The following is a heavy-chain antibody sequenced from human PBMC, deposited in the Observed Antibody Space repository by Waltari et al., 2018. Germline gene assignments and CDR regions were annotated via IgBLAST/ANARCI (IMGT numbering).Heavy chain of an antibody. Sequence: QVQLVQSGAEVKKPGASVKVSCKASGYTFTSYYMYWVRQAPGQGLEWMGIINPSGGSTSYAQKFQGRVTMTRDTSTSTVYMELSSLRSEDTAVYYCARERRGYSGYTENNWFDPWGQGTLVTVSS. CDR1: GYTFTSYY. V-gene: IGHV1-46*01. J-gene: IGHJ5*02. CDR2: INPSGGST. D-gene: IGHD5-12*01. CDR3: ARERRGYSGYTENNWFDP.